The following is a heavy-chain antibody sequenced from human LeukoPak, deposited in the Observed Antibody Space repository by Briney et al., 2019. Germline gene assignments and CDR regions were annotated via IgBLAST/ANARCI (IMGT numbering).Heavy chain of an antibody. J-gene: IGHJ4*02. CDR3: AKEGRHYDYVWGGQAYYFDY. D-gene: IGHD3-16*01. Sequence: PGGSLRLSCAASGFTFSSYWMHWVRQAPGKGLVWVSRINSDGSSTSYADPVKGRFTISRDNAKNTLYLQMNSLRAEDTAVYYCAKEGRHYDYVWGGQAYYFDYWGQGTLVTVSS. V-gene: IGHV3-74*01. CDR1: GFTFSSYW. CDR2: INSDGSST.